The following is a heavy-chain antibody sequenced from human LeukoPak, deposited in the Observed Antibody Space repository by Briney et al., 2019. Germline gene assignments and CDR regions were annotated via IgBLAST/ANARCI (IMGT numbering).Heavy chain of an antibody. CDR2: IYYSGST. Sequence: PSETLSLTCTVSGGSISSYYWSWIRQPPGKGLEWIGYIYYSGSTNYNPSLKSRVTISVDTSKNQFSLKPNSVTAADTAVYYCARQGSMVGFDYWGQGTLVTVSS. J-gene: IGHJ4*02. CDR3: ARQGSMVGFDY. CDR1: GGSISSYY. D-gene: IGHD3-10*01. V-gene: IGHV4-59*08.